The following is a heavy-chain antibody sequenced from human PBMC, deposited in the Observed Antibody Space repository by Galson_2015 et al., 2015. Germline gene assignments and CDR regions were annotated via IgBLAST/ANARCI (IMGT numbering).Heavy chain of an antibody. V-gene: IGHV3-9*01. CDR3: AKDLNYGSGSYWGPVDY. J-gene: IGHJ4*02. CDR2: ISWNSGSI. Sequence: SLRLSCAASGFTFDDYAMHWVRQAPGKGLEWVSGISWNSGSIGYADSVKGRFTISRDNAKNSLYLQMNSLRAEDTALYYCAKDLNYGSGSYWGPVDYWGQGTLVTVSS. CDR1: GFTFDDYA. D-gene: IGHD3-10*01.